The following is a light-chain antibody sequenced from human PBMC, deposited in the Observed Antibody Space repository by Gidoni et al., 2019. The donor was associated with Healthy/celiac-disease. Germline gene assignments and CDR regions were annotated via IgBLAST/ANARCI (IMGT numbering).Light chain of an antibody. Sequence: DIQMTQSPSSLSASVGDRVTITCRASQSISSYLNWYQQKPGKAPKLLIYAASSLQSGVPSRFSGSGSGTDFTLTISSLQPEDFATYYCQQSYGTRWTFXQXTKVEIK. CDR2: AAS. CDR3: QQSYGTRWT. CDR1: QSISSY. J-gene: IGKJ1*01. V-gene: IGKV1-39*01.